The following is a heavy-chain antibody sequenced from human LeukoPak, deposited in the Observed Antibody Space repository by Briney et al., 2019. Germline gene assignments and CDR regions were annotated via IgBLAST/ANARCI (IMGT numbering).Heavy chain of an antibody. J-gene: IGHJ4*02. CDR2: INWNGGST. V-gene: IGHV3-20*04. Sequence: GGSLRLSCAASGFTFTDYWMHWARQAPGKGLEWVSGINWNGGSTGYADSVKGRFTISRDNAKNSLYLQMNSLRGEDTALYYCARGYCSSTSCYFDYWGQGTLVTVSS. D-gene: IGHD2-2*01. CDR3: ARGYCSSTSCYFDY. CDR1: GFTFTDYW.